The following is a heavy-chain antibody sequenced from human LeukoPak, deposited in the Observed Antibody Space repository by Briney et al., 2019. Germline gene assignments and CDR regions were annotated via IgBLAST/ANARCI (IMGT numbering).Heavy chain of an antibody. J-gene: IGHJ4*02. Sequence: SETLSLTCTVSGGSISSDGYYWSWIRQPPGKGLEWIGYIYHSGSTYYNPSLKSRVTISVDRSKNQFSLKLSSVTAADTAVYYCARVAKYYDSSGYLDYWGQGTLVTVSS. CDR1: GGSISSDGYY. V-gene: IGHV4-30-2*01. D-gene: IGHD3-22*01. CDR2: IYHSGST. CDR3: ARVAKYYDSSGYLDY.